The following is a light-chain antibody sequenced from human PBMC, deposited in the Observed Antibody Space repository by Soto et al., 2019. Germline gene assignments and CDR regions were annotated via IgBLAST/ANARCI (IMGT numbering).Light chain of an antibody. Sequence: QSALTQPASVSGSPGQSITISCTGTSSDVGSYNLVSWYQQHPGKPPKLMIYEGSKRPSGVSNRFSGSKSGNTASLTISGLQAEDEADYYCCSYAGSSTLVFGGGTKLTV. J-gene: IGLJ2*01. CDR3: CSYAGSSTLV. V-gene: IGLV2-23*01. CDR1: SSDVGSYNL. CDR2: EGS.